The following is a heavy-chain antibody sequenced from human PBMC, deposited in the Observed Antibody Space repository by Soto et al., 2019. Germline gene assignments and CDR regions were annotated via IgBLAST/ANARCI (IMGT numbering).Heavy chain of an antibody. V-gene: IGHV4-61*01. Sequence: QVQLQESGPGRVKPSETLSLTCSVSGGSVRTGSYHWSWIRQPPGKGLEWIGFIPNNGSPDYNPSLKSRVFVSIDRSKNQFSLKVNSVTAAYTAVYICARIGWGGDSWGQGTLVTVSS. D-gene: IGHD7-27*01. CDR1: GGSVRTGSYH. CDR2: IPNNGSP. J-gene: IGHJ4*02. CDR3: ARIGWGGDS.